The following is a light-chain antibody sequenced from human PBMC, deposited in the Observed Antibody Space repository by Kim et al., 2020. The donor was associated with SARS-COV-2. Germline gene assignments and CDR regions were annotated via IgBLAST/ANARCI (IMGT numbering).Light chain of an antibody. CDR3: CSCAGTRGV. CDR1: SSDVGSYNL. V-gene: IGLV2-23*02. Sequence: QSALTQPASVSGSPGQSITISCTGTSSDVGSYNLVSWYQQHPGKAPKLMIYEVSKRPSGVSNRFSGSKSGNTASLTISGLQAEDEADYYCCSCAGTRGVFGTGTKVTVL. J-gene: IGLJ1*01. CDR2: EVS.